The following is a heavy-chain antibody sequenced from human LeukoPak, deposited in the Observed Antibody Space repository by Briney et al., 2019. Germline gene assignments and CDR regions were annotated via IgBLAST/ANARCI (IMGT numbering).Heavy chain of an antibody. J-gene: IGHJ3*01. CDR1: GFTFNTYS. V-gene: IGHV3-21*01. CDR3: TRDKTAGAFDV. D-gene: IGHD2-21*02. CDR2: ISSSSSYI. Sequence: GGSLRLSCAASGFTFNTYSMNWVRQAPGKGLEWVSSISSSSSYISHADSVKGRFTISRDNAKKSVYLQMNSLRAEDTAVYYCTRDKTAGAFDVWGQGTMVTVSS.